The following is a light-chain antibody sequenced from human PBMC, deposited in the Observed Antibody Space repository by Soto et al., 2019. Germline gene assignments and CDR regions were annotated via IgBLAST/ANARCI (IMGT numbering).Light chain of an antibody. Sequence: DIQLTQSPSFLSESEGNRATTPAGPVQGLAGILAWYQQKPGKAPKLLIYAASTLQSGVPSRFSGSGSGTEFTLTISSLQPEDFATYYCQQLNSYPPTFGPGTKVDIK. V-gene: IGKV1-9*01. J-gene: IGKJ3*01. CDR2: AAS. CDR1: QGLAGI. CDR3: QQLNSYPPT.